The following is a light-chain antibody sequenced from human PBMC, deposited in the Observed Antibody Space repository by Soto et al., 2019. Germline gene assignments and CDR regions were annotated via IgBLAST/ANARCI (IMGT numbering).Light chain of an antibody. V-gene: IGKV1-5*02. CDR1: QIISHF. CDR3: QQYHSYWGT. J-gene: IGKJ1*01. CDR2: DAS. Sequence: DIQMTQSPSTLSASVGDRVTIICRASQIISHFLAWYQQKLGKAAKLLIYDASSLESEVSSRFSGSGSGTDFTLTISSLQPDDFATYYCQQYHSYWGTFGQGTKVEI.